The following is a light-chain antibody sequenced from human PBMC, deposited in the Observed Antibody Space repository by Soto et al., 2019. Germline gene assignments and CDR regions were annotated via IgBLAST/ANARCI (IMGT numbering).Light chain of an antibody. CDR2: GNS. CDR1: SSNIGGGYD. CDR3: PSYDSSLSGRDVV. V-gene: IGLV1-40*01. Sequence: QSVLTQPPSVSGAQGQRVTISCTGSSSNIGGGYDVHWYQQLPGTAPKLLIYGNSNRPSGVPDRFSGSKSGTSASLAITGLQAEDEADYYCPSYDSSLSGRDVVFGGGTKLTVL. J-gene: IGLJ2*01.